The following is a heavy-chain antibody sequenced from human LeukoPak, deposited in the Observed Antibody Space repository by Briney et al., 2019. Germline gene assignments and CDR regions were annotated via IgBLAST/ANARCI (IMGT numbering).Heavy chain of an antibody. CDR3: ARDVVVGPKSRTLDY. J-gene: IGHJ4*02. CDR1: GFTFSSYW. D-gene: IGHD2-21*01. CDR2: INSDGSGA. Sequence: GGSLRLSCAASGFTFSSYWMYWVRQAPGKGLVWVSRINSDGSGALYAGSVKGRFTISRDNAKNTLYLQMNSLRADDTAVYFCARDVVVGPKSRTLDYWGQGALVTASS. V-gene: IGHV3-74*01.